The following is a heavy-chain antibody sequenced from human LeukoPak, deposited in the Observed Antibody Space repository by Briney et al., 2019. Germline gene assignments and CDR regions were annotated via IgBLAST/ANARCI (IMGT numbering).Heavy chain of an antibody. CDR1: GGSFSGYY. J-gene: IGHJ4*02. D-gene: IGHD6-19*01. V-gene: IGHV4-34*01. CDR3: ARGVPPPGIAVAGLDY. Sequence: SETLSLTCAVYGGSFSGYYWSWIRQPPGKGLEWIGEINHSGSTNYNPSLKSRVTTSVDTSKNQFSLKLSSVTAADTAVYYCARGVPPPGIAVAGLDYWGQGTLVTVSS. CDR2: INHSGST.